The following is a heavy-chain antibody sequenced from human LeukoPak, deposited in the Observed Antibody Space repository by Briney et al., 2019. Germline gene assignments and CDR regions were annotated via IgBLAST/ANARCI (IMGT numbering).Heavy chain of an antibody. Sequence: GASVKVSCKASGGTFSSYAISWVRQAPGQGLEWMGRIIPILGIANYARKFQGRVTITADKSTSTAYMELSSLRSEDTAVYYCASGTELKYYYYGMDVWGQGTTVTVSS. D-gene: IGHD1-26*01. V-gene: IGHV1-69*04. CDR2: IIPILGIA. CDR3: ASGTELKYYYYGMDV. J-gene: IGHJ6*02. CDR1: GGTFSSYA.